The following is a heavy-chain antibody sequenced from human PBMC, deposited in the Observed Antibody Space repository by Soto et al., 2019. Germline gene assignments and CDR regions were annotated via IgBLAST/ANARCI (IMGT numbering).Heavy chain of an antibody. V-gene: IGHV1-69*13. CDR2: IIPIFGTA. CDR1: GGTFSSYA. Sequence: ASVKVSCKASGGTFSSYAISWVRQAPGQGLEWMGGIIPIFGTANYAQKFQGRVTITADESTSTAYMELSSLRSEDTAVYYCAKYSSSGSWFDPWGQGTLVTVS. J-gene: IGHJ5*02. D-gene: IGHD6-6*01. CDR3: AKYSSSGSWFDP.